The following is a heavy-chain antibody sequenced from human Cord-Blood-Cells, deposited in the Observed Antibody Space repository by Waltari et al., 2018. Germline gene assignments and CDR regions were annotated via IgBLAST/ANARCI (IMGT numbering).Heavy chain of an antibody. CDR2: INAGNGNT. CDR1: GYTFTRYA. J-gene: IGHJ3*02. Sequence: QVQLVQSGAEVKKPGASVKVSCKASGYTFTRYAMPWVRQAPGQRLEWMGWINAGNGNTKYSQKFQGRVTITRDTSASTAYMELSSLRSEDTAVYYCAREGVTGDDAFDIWGQGTMVTVSS. CDR3: AREGVTGDDAFDI. V-gene: IGHV1-3*01. D-gene: IGHD7-27*01.